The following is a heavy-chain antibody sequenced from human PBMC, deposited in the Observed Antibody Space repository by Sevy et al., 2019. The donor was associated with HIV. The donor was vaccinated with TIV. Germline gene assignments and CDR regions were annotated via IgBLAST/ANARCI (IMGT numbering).Heavy chain of an antibody. Sequence: ASVKVSCKASGYTFTYRYLHWVRQAPGQALEWMGWITPFNGNTNYAQKFQDRVTITRDRTMSTAYMELSSLRSEDTAMYYCARSGSNYGMDVWGQGTTVTVSS. CDR1: GYTFTYRY. V-gene: IGHV1-45*02. D-gene: IGHD4-4*01. CDR2: ITPFNGNT. CDR3: ARSGSNYGMDV. J-gene: IGHJ6*02.